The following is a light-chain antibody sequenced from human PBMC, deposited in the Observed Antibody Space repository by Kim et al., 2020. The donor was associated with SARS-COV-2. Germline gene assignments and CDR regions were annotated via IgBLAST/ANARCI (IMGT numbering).Light chain of an antibody. Sequence: GQSVTISCTGTNNDVGNYNYVSWYQQHPGKAPKLLIYGVTKRPSGVPDRFSGSKSGNSASLTISGLQADDEAEYYCCSYTGYYNLLFGGGTELTVL. V-gene: IGLV2-11*03. CDR3: CSYTGYYNLL. CDR2: GVT. CDR1: NNDVGNYNY. J-gene: IGLJ3*02.